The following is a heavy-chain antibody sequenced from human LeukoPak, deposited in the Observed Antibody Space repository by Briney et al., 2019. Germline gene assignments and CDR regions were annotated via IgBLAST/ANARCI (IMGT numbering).Heavy chain of an antibody. V-gene: IGHV1-46*01. J-gene: IGHJ4*02. D-gene: IGHD6-6*01. CDR3: ARTAARRFDY. CDR1: GYTFPSYF. CDR2: INPTGGST. Sequence: ASVKVSCKASGYTFPSYFMYWVRQAPGQGLEWMGIINPTGGSTTYAQKFQGRVTMTRDTSTSTVYMELSSLRSDDTAVYYCARTAARRFDYWGQGTLVTVSS.